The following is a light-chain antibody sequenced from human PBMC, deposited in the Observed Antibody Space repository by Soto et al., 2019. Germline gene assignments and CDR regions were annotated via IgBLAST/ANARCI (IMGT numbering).Light chain of an antibody. CDR1: RIFSNN. J-gene: IGKJ5*01. V-gene: IGKV3-11*01. CDR2: GAF. CDR3: QQRSNLRIT. Sequence: VVKQSRAILYSSPRESQLLSCRASRIFSNNLAWYQHKPGQPPRLLMYGAFTRAAGVPARFSGSASGTDFTLTISRLEPEDFAVYYCQQRSNLRITFGQGTPLEI.